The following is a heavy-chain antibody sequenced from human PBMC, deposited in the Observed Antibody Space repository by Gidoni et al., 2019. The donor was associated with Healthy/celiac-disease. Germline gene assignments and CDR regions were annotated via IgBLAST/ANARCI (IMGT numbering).Heavy chain of an antibody. CDR3: ARVGARRQGFDY. J-gene: IGHJ4*02. D-gene: IGHD1-26*01. Sequence: EVQLVESGGGLVQPGRSLRLSCAASGFTFDDYAMHWVRQAPGKGLEWVSGISWNSGSIGYADSVKGRFTISRDNAKNSLYLQMNSLRAEDTALYYCARVGARRQGFDYWGQGTLVTVSS. CDR2: ISWNSGSI. V-gene: IGHV3-9*01. CDR1: GFTFDDYA.